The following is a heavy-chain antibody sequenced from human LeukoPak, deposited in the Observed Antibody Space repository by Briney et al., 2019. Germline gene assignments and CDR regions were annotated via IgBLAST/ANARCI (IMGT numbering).Heavy chain of an antibody. V-gene: IGHV3-53*01. J-gene: IGHJ3*02. CDR3: ARGGRGSAAVVAPRSFDI. CDR1: GFDVSSHH. Sequence: GGSLRLSCAASGFDVSSHHMVWVRQAPGKGLEWVSVTYTRGNLYYTDSVKGRFIISRDTSKNTMDLQMNSLRPEDSALYFCARGGRGSAAVVAPRSFDIWGQGTMVAVSS. D-gene: IGHD3-22*01. CDR2: TYTRGNL.